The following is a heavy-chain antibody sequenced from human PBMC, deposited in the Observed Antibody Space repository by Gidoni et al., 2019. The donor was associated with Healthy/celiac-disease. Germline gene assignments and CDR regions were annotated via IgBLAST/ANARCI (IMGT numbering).Heavy chain of an antibody. Sequence: QVQLVESGGGVVQPGRSLRLSCAASGFPLSSYVMHWVRQAPGKGLEWVAVIWYDGSNKYYADSVKGRFTISRDNSKNTLYLQMNSLRAEDTAVYYCARDTPDDYVWGSYRYTGNLDYWGQGTLVTVSS. CDR1: GFPLSSYV. CDR3: ARDTPDDYVWGSYRYTGNLDY. J-gene: IGHJ4*02. V-gene: IGHV3-33*01. CDR2: IWYDGSNK. D-gene: IGHD3-16*02.